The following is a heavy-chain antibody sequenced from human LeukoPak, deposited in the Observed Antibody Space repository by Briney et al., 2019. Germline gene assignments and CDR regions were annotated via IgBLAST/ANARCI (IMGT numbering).Heavy chain of an antibody. V-gene: IGHV1-8*01. J-gene: IGHJ4*02. CDR1: GYTFTSYD. CDR2: MNPNSGNT. CDR3: ARPPKSGSPAAFDI. Sequence: ASVKVSCKASGYTFTSYDINWVRQATGQGLEWMGWMNPNSGNTGYAQKFRGRVTMTRNTSISTAYMELSSLRSEDTAVYYCARPPKSGSPAAFDIWGQGTLVTVSS. D-gene: IGHD1-26*01.